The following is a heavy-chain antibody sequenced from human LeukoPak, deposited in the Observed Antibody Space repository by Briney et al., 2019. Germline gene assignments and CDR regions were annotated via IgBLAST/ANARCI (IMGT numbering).Heavy chain of an antibody. Sequence: SETLSLTCTVSGGSISSYYWSWIRQPPVKGLEWIGYIYYSGSTNYNPSLKSRVTISVDTSKNQFSLKLSSVTAADTAVYYCARVPYYYDSSGYCRQWYFDYWGQGTLVTVSS. CDR2: IYYSGST. J-gene: IGHJ4*02. CDR1: GGSISSYY. D-gene: IGHD3-22*01. CDR3: ARVPYYYDSSGYCRQWYFDY. V-gene: IGHV4-59*01.